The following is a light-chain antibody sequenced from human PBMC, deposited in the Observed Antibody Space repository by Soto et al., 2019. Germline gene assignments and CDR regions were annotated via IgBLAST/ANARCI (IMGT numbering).Light chain of an antibody. CDR2: EGN. J-gene: IGLJ2*01. Sequence: NFMLTQPHSVSESPGKTVTISCTRSSGSIASNYVQWYQQRPGSVPTTVIYEGNQRPSGVPDRFSGSTDGSSNSASLTISGLQTEDEAYYYCQSYDSSTVVFGGGTKVTV. CDR1: SGSIASNY. CDR3: QSYDSSTVV. V-gene: IGLV6-57*04.